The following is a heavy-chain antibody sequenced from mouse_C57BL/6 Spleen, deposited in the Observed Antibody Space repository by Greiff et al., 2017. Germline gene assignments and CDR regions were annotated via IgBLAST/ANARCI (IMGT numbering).Heavy chain of an antibody. Sequence: EVQLMESEGGLVQPGSSMKLSCTASGFTFSDYYMAWVRQVPEKGLEWVANINYDGSSTYYLDSLKSRFIISRDNAKNILYLQMSSLKSEDTATYYCARGVPYYYGSSYEYFDVWGTGTTVTVSS. CDR2: INYDGSST. CDR1: GFTFSDYY. V-gene: IGHV5-16*01. CDR3: ARGVPYYYGSSYEYFDV. J-gene: IGHJ1*03. D-gene: IGHD1-1*01.